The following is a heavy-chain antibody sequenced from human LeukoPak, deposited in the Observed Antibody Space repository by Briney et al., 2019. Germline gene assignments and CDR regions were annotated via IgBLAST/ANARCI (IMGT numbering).Heavy chain of an antibody. J-gene: IGHJ6*02. D-gene: IGHD3-22*01. CDR1: GGSFSGYY. Sequence: SGTLSLTCAVYGGSFSGYYWSWIRQPPGKGLEWIGEINHSGSTNYNPSLKSRVTISVDTSKNQFSLKLSSVTAADTAVYYCARGRITMIVVVPYYYGMDVWGQGTTVTVSS. V-gene: IGHV4-34*01. CDR2: INHSGST. CDR3: ARGRITMIVVVPYYYGMDV.